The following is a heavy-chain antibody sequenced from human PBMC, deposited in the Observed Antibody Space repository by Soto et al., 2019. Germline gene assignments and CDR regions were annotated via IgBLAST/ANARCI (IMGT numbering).Heavy chain of an antibody. Sequence: GGSLRLSCTASGFLFNTYAMHWVRQAPGKGLEWVAVISYDARNTYYADSVKDRFTISRDNSKNALYLQMNSLRPEDTAVYYCARPGSGYDVLTGQYFYYFHAVDVWGQGTTVTVSS. CDR1: GFLFNTYA. CDR3: ARPGSGYDVLTGQYFYYFHAVDV. CDR2: ISYDARNT. J-gene: IGHJ6*02. D-gene: IGHD3-9*01. V-gene: IGHV3-30*04.